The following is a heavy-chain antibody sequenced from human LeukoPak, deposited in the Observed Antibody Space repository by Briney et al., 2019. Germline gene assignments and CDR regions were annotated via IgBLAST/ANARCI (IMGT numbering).Heavy chain of an antibody. CDR3: ARDPGGGFSAFDL. D-gene: IGHD4-23*01. Sequence: GSLLLSCAASGFTFSTYNMNWVRRAPGKGLEWLLYISSSATDIYYADSLRGRFTISRDNANNSLYLQMNSLRDEDTAVCYCARDPGGGFSAFDLWGQGTMVTVSS. CDR1: GFTFSTYN. J-gene: IGHJ3*01. V-gene: IGHV3-48*02. CDR2: ISSSATDI.